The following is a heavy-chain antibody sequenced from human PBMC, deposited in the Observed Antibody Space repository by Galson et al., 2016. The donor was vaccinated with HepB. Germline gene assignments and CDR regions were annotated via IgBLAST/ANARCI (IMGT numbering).Heavy chain of an antibody. Sequence: ETLSLTCAVSGGSISSSNWWSWVRQPPGKGLEWIGEIYHSGNINYNPSLKSRVTISVDKSKNLFSLRLNSVTAADTAIYYCARGYNFDSYAFDIWGQGTMVTVSS. J-gene: IGHJ3*02. CDR1: GGSISSSNW. CDR2: IYHSGNI. D-gene: IGHD1-1*01. V-gene: IGHV4-4*02. CDR3: ARGYNFDSYAFDI.